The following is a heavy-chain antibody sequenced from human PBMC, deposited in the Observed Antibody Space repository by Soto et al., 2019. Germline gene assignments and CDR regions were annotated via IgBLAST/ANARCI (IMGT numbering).Heavy chain of an antibody. CDR3: ATPKGLNFDGSGSQPHWYFDL. CDR2: FDPEDGET. J-gene: IGHJ2*01. CDR1: GYTLTELA. D-gene: IGHD3-22*01. Sequence: QVQLVQSGAEVKKPGASVKVSCKVSGYTLTELAMHWVRQAPGKGLEWMGGFDPEDGETIYAQKFQGRVTMIEDTSTDTAYMELSSLRSEDTAVYYCATPKGLNFDGSGSQPHWYFDLWGRGTLVTVSS. V-gene: IGHV1-24*01.